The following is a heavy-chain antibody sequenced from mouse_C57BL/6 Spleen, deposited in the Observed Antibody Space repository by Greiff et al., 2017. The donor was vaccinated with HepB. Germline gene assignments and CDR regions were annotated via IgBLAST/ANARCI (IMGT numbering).Heavy chain of an antibody. J-gene: IGHJ1*03. CDR1: GFSLTSYG. CDR2: IWRGGST. D-gene: IGHD1-1*01. CDR3: ATPYYYGSSSWYFDV. Sequence: VMLVESGPGLVQPSQSLSITCTVSGFSLTSYGVHWVRQSPGKGLEWLGVIWRGGSTDYNAAFMSRLSITKDNSKSQVFFKMNSLQADDTAIYYCATPYYYGSSSWYFDVWGTGTTVTVSS. V-gene: IGHV2-5*01.